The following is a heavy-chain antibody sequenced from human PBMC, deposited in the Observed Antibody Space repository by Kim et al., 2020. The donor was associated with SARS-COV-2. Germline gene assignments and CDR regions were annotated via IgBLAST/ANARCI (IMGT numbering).Heavy chain of an antibody. CDR1: GGSISSGGYS. V-gene: IGHV4-30-2*01. CDR2: IYHSGST. D-gene: IGHD3-22*01. Sequence: SETLSLTCAVSGGSISSGGYSWSWIRQPPGKGLEWIGYIYHSGSTYYNPSLKSRVTISVDRSKNQFSLKLSSVTAADTAVYYCARGREDYYDSSGYYYGLGFDPWGQGTLVTVSS. J-gene: IGHJ5*02. CDR3: ARGREDYYDSSGYYYGLGFDP.